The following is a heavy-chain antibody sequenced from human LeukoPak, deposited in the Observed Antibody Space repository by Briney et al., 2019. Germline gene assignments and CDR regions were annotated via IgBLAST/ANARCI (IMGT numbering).Heavy chain of an antibody. CDR1: GFSVNNYG. V-gene: IGHV3-33*01. CDR3: ARDPCGGDCPLDY. CDR2: AWYDGSNK. Sequence: GQSLRLSCAASGFSVNNYGLHWVRQAPGRGLEWVALAWYDGSNKYYADSVEGRFTIARDNSKNTLYLQMNSLRAEDTAVYYCARDPCGGDCPLDYWGQGALVTVSS. J-gene: IGHJ4*02. D-gene: IGHD2-21*02.